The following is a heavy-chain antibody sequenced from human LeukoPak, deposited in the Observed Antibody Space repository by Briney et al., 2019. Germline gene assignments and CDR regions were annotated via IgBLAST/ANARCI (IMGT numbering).Heavy chain of an antibody. V-gene: IGHV4-30-4*01. CDR1: GGSISSGGDYY. J-gene: IGHJ5*02. Sequence: PSETLSLTCTVSGGSISSGGDYYWNWIRQPPGKGLEWIGYIYYSGSTYCNPSLKSRVTISVDTSKNQFSLKLSSVTAADTAVYYCARSRASREWFDPWGQGTLVTVSS. CDR2: IYYSGST. CDR3: ARSRASREWFDP. D-gene: IGHD1-26*01.